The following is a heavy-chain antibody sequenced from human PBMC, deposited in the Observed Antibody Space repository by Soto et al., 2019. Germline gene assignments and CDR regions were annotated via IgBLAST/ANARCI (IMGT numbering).Heavy chain of an antibody. D-gene: IGHD3-9*01. V-gene: IGHV1-46*03. J-gene: IGHJ6*02. CDR2: INPSGGST. Sequence: ASVKVSCKASGYTFTSYCMHWVRQAPGQGLEWMGIINPSGGSTSYAQKFQGRVTMTRDTSTSTVYMELSSLRSEDTAVYYCAREVLRYFDWLLDYYYGMDVWGQGTTVTAP. CDR1: GYTFTSYC. CDR3: AREVLRYFDWLLDYYYGMDV.